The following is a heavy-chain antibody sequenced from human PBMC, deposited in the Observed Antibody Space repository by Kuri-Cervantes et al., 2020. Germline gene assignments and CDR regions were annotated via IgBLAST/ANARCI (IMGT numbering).Heavy chain of an antibody. V-gene: IGHV1-18*01. Sequence: ASVKVSCKASGYTFTSYGISWVRQAPGQGLEWMGWISAYNGDTNYAQKFQGRVTITADKSTSTAYMELSSLRSEDTAVYYCARVRHEGFYYYYYMDVWGKGTTVTVSS. CDR1: GYTFTSYG. CDR3: ARVRHEGFYYYYYMDV. J-gene: IGHJ6*03. CDR2: ISAYNGDT.